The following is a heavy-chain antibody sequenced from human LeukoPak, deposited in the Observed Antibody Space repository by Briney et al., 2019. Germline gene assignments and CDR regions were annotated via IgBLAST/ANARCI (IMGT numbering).Heavy chain of an antibody. CDR2: ISYDGGDK. Sequence: KTGGSLRLSCAASGFSFNNYAMYWVRQAPGKGLEWVALISYDGGDKYYAESMKGRITISRGNAENTLYLQMNNLRPDDTAFYFCVKEGVEYSYSYGDYWGQGTLVTVSS. CDR3: VKEGVEYSYSYGDY. V-gene: IGHV3-30*18. D-gene: IGHD3-16*01. J-gene: IGHJ4*02. CDR1: GFSFNNYA.